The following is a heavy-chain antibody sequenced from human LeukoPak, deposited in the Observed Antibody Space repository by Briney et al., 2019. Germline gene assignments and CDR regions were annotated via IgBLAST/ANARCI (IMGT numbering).Heavy chain of an antibody. CDR2: INHSGGT. J-gene: IGHJ4*02. D-gene: IGHD2-15*01. CDR3: ARGGGYCSGGSCYSWYYFDY. V-gene: IGHV4-34*01. Sequence: KPWETLSLTCAVYGGSFSGYYWSWIRQPPGKGLEWIGEINHSGGTNYNPSLKSRVTISVHPSKNQFSLKLSSVTAAHTALYYCARGGGYCSGGSCYSWYYFDYWGQGTLLTLSS. CDR1: GGSFSGYY.